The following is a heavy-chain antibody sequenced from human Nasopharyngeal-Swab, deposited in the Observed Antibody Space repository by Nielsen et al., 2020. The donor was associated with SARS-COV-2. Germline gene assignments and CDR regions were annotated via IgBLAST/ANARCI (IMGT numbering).Heavy chain of an antibody. D-gene: IGHD2-8*01. CDR3: ARLCCENSVYRPFDY. Sequence: GESLKISCAASGFTLSTYGMTWVRPAPGKGLEGVASTKQYGSETYYVDSVKGRFNISRDNAKNSLYLQMNSVRAGDTAVYYCARLCCENSVYRPFDYRGQGAPVTVSS. CDR1: GFTLSTYG. V-gene: IGHV3-7*01. J-gene: IGHJ4*02. CDR2: TKQYGSET.